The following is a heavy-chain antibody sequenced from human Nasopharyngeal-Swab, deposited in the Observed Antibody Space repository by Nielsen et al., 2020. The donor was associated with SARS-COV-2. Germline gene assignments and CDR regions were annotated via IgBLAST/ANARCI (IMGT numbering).Heavy chain of an antibody. Sequence: WVRQAPGQGLEWMGRINPNSGGTNYAQKFQGRVTMTRDTPISTAYMELSRLRSDDTAVYYCARDRGTSDYDSSGYDAFDIWGQGTMVTVSS. V-gene: IGHV1-2*06. J-gene: IGHJ3*02. CDR3: ARDRGTSDYDSSGYDAFDI. D-gene: IGHD3-22*01. CDR2: INPNSGGT.